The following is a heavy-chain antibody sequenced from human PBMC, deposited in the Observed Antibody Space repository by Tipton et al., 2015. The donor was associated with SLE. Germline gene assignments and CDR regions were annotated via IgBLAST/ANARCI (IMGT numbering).Heavy chain of an antibody. Sequence: TLSLTCAVSGGSISSGGYSWSWIRQPPGKGLEWIGYIYHSGSTYYNPSLKSRVTISVDTSKNQFSLKLSSVTAADTAVYYCARATGKAGYSYGYVNDYWGQGTLVTVSS. J-gene: IGHJ4*02. CDR1: GGSISSGGYS. CDR2: IYHSGST. V-gene: IGHV4-30-2*01. D-gene: IGHD5-18*01. CDR3: ARATGKAGYSYGYVNDY.